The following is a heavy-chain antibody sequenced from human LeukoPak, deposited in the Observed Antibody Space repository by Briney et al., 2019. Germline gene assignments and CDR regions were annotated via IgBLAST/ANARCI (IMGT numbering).Heavy chain of an antibody. CDR3: AGDILTDDAFDI. J-gene: IGHJ3*02. CDR2: INPNSGGT. D-gene: IGHD7-27*01. Sequence: GASVKVSCKASGYTFTGYFMHWVRQAPGQGLEWMGWINPNSGGTNYAQKFQGRVTMTRDTSISTAYMGLSRLTSDDTAVYYCAGDILTDDAFDIWGQGTMVTVSS. CDR1: GYTFTGYF. V-gene: IGHV1-2*02.